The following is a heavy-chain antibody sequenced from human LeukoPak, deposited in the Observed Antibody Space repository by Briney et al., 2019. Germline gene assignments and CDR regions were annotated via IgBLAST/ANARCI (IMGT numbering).Heavy chain of an antibody. V-gene: IGHV4-59*05. CDR2: GST. Sequence: SGGSLRLSCAASGFTFGNYWMSWVRQAPGKGLEWIGSGSTYYNPSLKSRVTISVDTSRNQFSLKLTSVTAADTAVYYCARTGGYMVWGVQNWFDPWGQGTLVTVSS. D-gene: IGHD3-10*01. J-gene: IGHJ5*02. CDR3: ARTGGYMVWGVQNWFDP. CDR1: GFTFGNYW.